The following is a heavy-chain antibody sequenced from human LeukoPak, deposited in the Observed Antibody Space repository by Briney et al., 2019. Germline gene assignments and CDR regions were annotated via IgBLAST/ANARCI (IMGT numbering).Heavy chain of an antibody. CDR2: IYSGGST. J-gene: IGHJ6*02. CDR3: ARDVIAAAGHYYYGMDV. Sequence: PGGSLRLSCAASGFTVSSNYMSWVRQAPGKGLEWVSVIYSGGSTYYADSVKGRFTISRDNSKNTLYLQMNSLRAEDTAVYYCARDVIAAAGHYYYGMDVWGQGTTVTVS. CDR1: GFTVSSNY. V-gene: IGHV3-66*01. D-gene: IGHD6-13*01.